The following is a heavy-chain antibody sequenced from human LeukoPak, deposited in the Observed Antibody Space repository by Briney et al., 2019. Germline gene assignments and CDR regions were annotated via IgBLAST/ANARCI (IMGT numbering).Heavy chain of an antibody. J-gene: IGHJ4*02. CDR2: IYSGGST. Sequence: PGGSLRLSCAASGFTVSSNYMSWVRQAPGKGLEWVSVIYSGGSTYYADSVKGRFTISRDNSKNTLYLQMNSLRAEDTAVYYCARDPRGVAHRDYWGQGTLVTVSS. CDR1: GFTVSSNY. V-gene: IGHV3-66*01. D-gene: IGHD2-15*01. CDR3: ARDPRGVAHRDY.